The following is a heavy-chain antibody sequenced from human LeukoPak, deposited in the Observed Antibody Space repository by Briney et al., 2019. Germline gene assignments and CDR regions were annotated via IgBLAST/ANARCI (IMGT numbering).Heavy chain of an antibody. J-gene: IGHJ5*02. D-gene: IGHD6-6*01. CDR2: IDQGGSVR. Sequence: GGSLRLSCAASGFIFNKFWMTWVRQTPEKGLEFVDNIDQGGSVRNYMDSLKGRCTISRDNAKKSLYMEINSQRADDTAVYYCARDPESSSFYLWGGGALVTVSS. CDR1: GFIFNKFW. CDR3: ARDPESSSFYL. V-gene: IGHV3-7*01.